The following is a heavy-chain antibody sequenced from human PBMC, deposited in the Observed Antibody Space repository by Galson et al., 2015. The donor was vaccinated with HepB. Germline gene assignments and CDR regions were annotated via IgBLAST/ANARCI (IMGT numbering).Heavy chain of an antibody. CDR1: GFMLSKYS. Sequence: SLRLSCAASGFMLSKYSMSWVRQAPGKGLEWVSSLSSSNSYIYYVESVKGRFTISRDNAKNSLYLQMNSLRAEDTAVYYCARDFDEQWLDLWGQGTLVSVSS. V-gene: IGHV3-21*01. J-gene: IGHJ4*02. CDR3: ARDFDEQWLDL. D-gene: IGHD6-19*01. CDR2: LSSSNSYI.